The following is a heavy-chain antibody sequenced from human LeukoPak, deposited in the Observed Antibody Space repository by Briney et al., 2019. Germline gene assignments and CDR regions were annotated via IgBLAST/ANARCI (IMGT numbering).Heavy chain of an antibody. CDR3: AKGSGSYYFSSDY. J-gene: IGHJ4*02. CDR1: GFTFSSYG. V-gene: IGHV3-30*02. D-gene: IGHD1-26*01. Sequence: GGSLRLSCAASGFTFSSYGMHWVRQAPGKGLEWVAFIRYDGSNKYYADSVKGRFTITRDNSKNTLYLQMNSLRAEDTAVYYCAKGSGSYYFSSDYWGQGTLVTVSS. CDR2: IRYDGSNK.